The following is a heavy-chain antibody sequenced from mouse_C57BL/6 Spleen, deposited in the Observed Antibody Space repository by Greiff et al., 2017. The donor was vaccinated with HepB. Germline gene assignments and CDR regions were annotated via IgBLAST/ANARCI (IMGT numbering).Heavy chain of an antibody. Sequence: QVQLQQPGAELVKPGASVKLSCKASGYTFTSYWMHWVKQRPGQGLEWIGMIHPNSGSTNYNEKFKSKATLTVDKSSSTAYMQLSSLTSEDSAVYYCARRYPLYGDPFAYWGQGTLVTVSA. CDR1: GYTFTSYW. J-gene: IGHJ3*01. D-gene: IGHD2-13*01. CDR3: ARRYPLYGDPFAY. V-gene: IGHV1-64*01. CDR2: IHPNSGST.